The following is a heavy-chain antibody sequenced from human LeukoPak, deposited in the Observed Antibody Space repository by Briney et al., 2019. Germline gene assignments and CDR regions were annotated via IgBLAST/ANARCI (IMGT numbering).Heavy chain of an antibody. CDR2: ISSSSSYI. D-gene: IGHD1-26*01. Sequence: GGSLRLSCAASGFTFSSYSMSWVRQAPGKGLEWVSSISSSSSYIYYADSVKGRFTISRDNAKNSLYLQMNSLRAEDTAVYYCAALGYSGSYLDYWGQGTLVTVSS. CDR1: GFTFSSYS. J-gene: IGHJ4*02. CDR3: AALGYSGSYLDY. V-gene: IGHV3-21*01.